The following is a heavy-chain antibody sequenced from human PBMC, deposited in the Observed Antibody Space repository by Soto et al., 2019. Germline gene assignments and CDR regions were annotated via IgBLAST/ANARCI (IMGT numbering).Heavy chain of an antibody. Sequence: QVQLQESGPGLVKPLETLSLTCTVSGASISSGGYYWNWMRQHPGKGLEWIGYIYHSGSTNYNPSPQSGVTTSVDASKTQFSVTLSDVTAAGTALYTCAIDSGHYGRGWSAPWGEGTVVSASS. CDR2: IYHSGST. D-gene: IGHD3-10*01. CDR3: AIDSGHYGRGWSAP. V-gene: IGHV4-31*03. CDR1: GASISSGGYY. J-gene: IGHJ5*02.